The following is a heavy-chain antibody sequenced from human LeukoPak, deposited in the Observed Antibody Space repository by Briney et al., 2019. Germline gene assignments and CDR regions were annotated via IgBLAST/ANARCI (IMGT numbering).Heavy chain of an antibody. D-gene: IGHD2-21*02. CDR1: GGSTSGYY. CDR3: ARDSTSSYCGGDCYAFDI. J-gene: IGHJ3*02. CDR2: IYYSVST. V-gene: IGHV4-59*01. Sequence: SETLSLTCTVSGGSTSGYYWSWIPQSPGNGLEWIGYIYYSVSTNYNPSLKRRVTISADTSKNQFSLKLSSVTAADTAVYYSARDSTSSYCGGDCYAFDIWGQGTMVTVSS.